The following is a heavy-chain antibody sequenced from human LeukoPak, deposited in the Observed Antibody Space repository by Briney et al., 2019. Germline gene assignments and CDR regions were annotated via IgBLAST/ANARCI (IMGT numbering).Heavy chain of an antibody. J-gene: IGHJ5*02. Sequence: GGSLRLSCAASGFTFSSYAMSWVRQAPGKGLEWVSAISGSGGGTYYADSVKGRFTISRDNSKNTLYLQMNSLRAEDTAVYYCAKGSSSWKFPWFDPWGQGTLVTVSS. CDR1: GFTFSSYA. CDR3: AKGSSSWKFPWFDP. CDR2: ISGSGGGT. V-gene: IGHV3-23*01. D-gene: IGHD6-13*01.